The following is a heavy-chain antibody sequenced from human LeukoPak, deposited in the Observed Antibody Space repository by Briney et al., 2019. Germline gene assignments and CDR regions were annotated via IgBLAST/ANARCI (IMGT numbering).Heavy chain of an antibody. Sequence: GASVKVSCKASGYTFTGYYMHWVRQAPGQGLEWMGWINPNSGGTNYAQKFQGRVTMTRDTSISTAYMELSRLRSDDTAVYYCARASITMVRGVIHFRGASDYYYYYMDVWGKGTTVTVSS. CDR1: GYTFTGYY. V-gene: IGHV1-2*02. CDR2: INPNSGGT. CDR3: ARASITMVRGVIHFRGASDYYYYYMDV. J-gene: IGHJ6*03. D-gene: IGHD3-10*01.